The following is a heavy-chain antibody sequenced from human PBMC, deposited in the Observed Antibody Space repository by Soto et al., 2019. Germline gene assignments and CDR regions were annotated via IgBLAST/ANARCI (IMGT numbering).Heavy chain of an antibody. J-gene: IGHJ6*02. D-gene: IGHD2-15*01. CDR1: GGSISSYY. V-gene: IGHV4-59*01. CDR3: ARDFPDRDTSYYYAMDV. CDR2: IYYSGST. Sequence: PSETLSLTCTVSGGSISSYYWSWIRQPPGKGLEWIGYIYYSGSTNYNPSLKSRVTISVDTSKNQFSLRLSPATAADTAVYYCARDFPDRDTSYYYAMDVWGPGTTVTVSS.